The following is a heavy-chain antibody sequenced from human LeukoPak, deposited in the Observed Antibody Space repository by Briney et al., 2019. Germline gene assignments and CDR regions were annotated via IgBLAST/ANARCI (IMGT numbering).Heavy chain of an antibody. CDR1: GFSFSTYN. CDR2: ITSTSSYT. J-gene: IGHJ6*03. CDR3: ARDPYNGDYGDFYYYYMDV. V-gene: IGHV3-21*01. Sequence: GGSLRLSCAASGFSFSTYNMNWVRQAPGKGLEWVSSITSTSSYTFYADSVKGRFTISRDNAKNSLYLHLKSLRDEDTAIYYCARDPYNGDYGDFYYYYMDVWGKGTTVTISS. D-gene: IGHD3-16*01.